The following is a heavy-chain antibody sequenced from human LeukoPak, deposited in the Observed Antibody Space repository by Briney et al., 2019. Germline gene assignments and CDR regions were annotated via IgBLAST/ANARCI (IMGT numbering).Heavy chain of an antibody. CDR2: IYPGDSGT. D-gene: IGHD6-19*01. Sequence: GESLKISCKGSGYSFTDYWIGWVRQMPGKGLEWMGIIYPGDSGTRYSPSFQGQVTISADKSISTAYLQWSSLKASDTAIYYCARPAAVAYYYHGLDIWGRGTTVTVSS. J-gene: IGHJ6*02. V-gene: IGHV5-51*01. CDR3: ARPAAVAYYYHGLDI. CDR1: GYSFTDYW.